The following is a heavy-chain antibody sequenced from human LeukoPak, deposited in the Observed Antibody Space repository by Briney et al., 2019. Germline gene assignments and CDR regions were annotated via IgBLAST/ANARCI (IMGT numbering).Heavy chain of an antibody. CDR3: TGPPD. J-gene: IGHJ4*02. V-gene: IGHV3-15*01. Sequence: GGSLRLSCAASGLSVSDARMSWVRQAPGKGLEWVGRIKGEAAGGTTDYVASVKGRFTISRDGAKNTLYLQMNNLKSEDTAVYYCTGPPDWGQGTLVTVSS. CDR1: GLSVSDAR. CDR2: IKGEAAGGTT.